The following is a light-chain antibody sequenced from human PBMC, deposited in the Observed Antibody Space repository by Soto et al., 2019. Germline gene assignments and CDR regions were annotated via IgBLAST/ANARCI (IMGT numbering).Light chain of an antibody. Sequence: QSALTQPASVSGSPGQSITISCTGTSGDVGGYNYVSWYQQHPGKAPKLMICDVSNRPSGVSNRFSGSKSGNTASLTISGLQAEDEADYYCSSYTSTTSVVFGGGTKLTVL. V-gene: IGLV2-14*01. CDR3: SSYTSTTSVV. CDR1: SGDVGGYNY. J-gene: IGLJ2*01. CDR2: DVS.